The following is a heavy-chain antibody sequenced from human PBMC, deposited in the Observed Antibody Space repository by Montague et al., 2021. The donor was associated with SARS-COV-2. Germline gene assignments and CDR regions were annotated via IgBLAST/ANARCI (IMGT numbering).Heavy chain of an antibody. V-gene: IGHV4-59*08. CDR1: GGSIASYY. J-gene: IGHJ5*02. CDR2: IYYSGST. D-gene: IGHD3-9*01. CDR3: ASHRVRYLVLTGYSGHFDV. Sequence: SETLSLTCTVSGGSIASYYWTWIRQPPGKGLEWVGRIYYSGSTNYNPSLKSRVTISVDTSKNQFSQKLSSVSAADTAVYYCASHRVRYLVLTGYSGHFDVWGQGSLITVSS.